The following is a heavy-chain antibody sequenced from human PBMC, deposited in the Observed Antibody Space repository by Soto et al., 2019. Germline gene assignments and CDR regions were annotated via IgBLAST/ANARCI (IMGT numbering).Heavy chain of an antibody. CDR3: ARDRGIIAAAGYYYYYGMDV. CDR1: GGSISSYY. D-gene: IGHD6-13*01. J-gene: IGHJ6*02. CDR2: IYYSGST. Sequence: SETLSLTCTVSGGSISSYYWSWIRQPPGKGLEWIGYIYYSGSTNYNPSLKSRVTISVDTSKNQFSLKLSSETAADTAVYYCARDRGIIAAAGYYYYYGMDVWGQGTTVTVSS. V-gene: IGHV4-59*01.